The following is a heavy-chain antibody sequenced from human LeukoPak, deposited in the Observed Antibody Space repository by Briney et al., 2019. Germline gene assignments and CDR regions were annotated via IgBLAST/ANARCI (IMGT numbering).Heavy chain of an antibody. CDR2: IYTSGST. D-gene: IGHD5-12*01. CDR1: GGSISSGSYY. Sequence: PSETLSLTCTVSGGSISSGSYYWSWIRQPAGKGLEWIGRIYTSGSTNYNPSLKSRVTISVDTSKNQFSLKLSSVTAADTAVYYCARGNGKWLRSKLGAFDIWGQGTMVTVSS. V-gene: IGHV4-61*02. CDR3: ARGNGKWLRSKLGAFDI. J-gene: IGHJ3*02.